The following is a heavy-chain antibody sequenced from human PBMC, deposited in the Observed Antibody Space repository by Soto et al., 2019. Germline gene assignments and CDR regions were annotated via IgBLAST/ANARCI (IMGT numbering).Heavy chain of an antibody. J-gene: IGHJ6*03. CDR1: GFTFSSYW. Sequence: GGSLRLSCAASGFTFSSYWMSWVRQAPGKGLEWVANIKQDGSEKYYVDSVKGRFTISRDNAKNSLYLQMNSLRAEDTAVYYCARDRKSGGDFWSSKVPKYYMDVWGKGTTVTVSS. CDR2: IKQDGSEK. V-gene: IGHV3-7*01. CDR3: ARDRKSGGDFWSSKVPKYYMDV. D-gene: IGHD3-3*01.